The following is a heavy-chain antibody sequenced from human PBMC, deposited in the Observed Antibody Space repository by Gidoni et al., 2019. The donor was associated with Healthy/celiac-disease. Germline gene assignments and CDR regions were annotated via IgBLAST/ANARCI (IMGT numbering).Heavy chain of an antibody. CDR1: GFTFSSYG. J-gene: IGHJ4*02. CDR2: ISYDGSNK. CDR3: AKDYSRHSRYFDWLPRDY. D-gene: IGHD3-9*01. Sequence: QVQLVESGGGVVQPGRSLRLSCAASGFTFSSYGMHWVRQAPGKGLEWVAVISYDGSNKYYADSVKGRFTISRDNSKNTLYLQMNSLRAEDTAVYYCAKDYSRHSRYFDWLPRDYWGQGTLVTVSS. V-gene: IGHV3-30*18.